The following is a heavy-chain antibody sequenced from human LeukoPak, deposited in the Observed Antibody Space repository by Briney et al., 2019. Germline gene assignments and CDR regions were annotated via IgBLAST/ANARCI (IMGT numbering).Heavy chain of an antibody. CDR3: ARGYSSGWYDY. J-gene: IGHJ4*02. V-gene: IGHV1-46*01. CDR1: GYTFTGYY. CDR2: INPSGGST. Sequence: ASVKVSCKASGYTFTGYYMHWVRQAPGQGLEWMGIINPSGGSTSYAQKFQGRVTMTRDMSTSTVYMELSSLRSEDTAVYYCARGYSSGWYDYWGQGTLVTVSS. D-gene: IGHD6-19*01.